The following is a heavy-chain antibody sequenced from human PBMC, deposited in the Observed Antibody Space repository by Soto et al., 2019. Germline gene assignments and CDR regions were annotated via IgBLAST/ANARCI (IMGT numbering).Heavy chain of an antibody. CDR2: ISSSSSTI. V-gene: IGHV3-48*01. D-gene: IGHD2-2*02. CDR1: GFTFSSYS. Sequence: PGGSLRLSCAASGFTFSSYSMNWVRQAPGKGLEWVSYISSSSSTIYYADSVKGRFTISRDNAKNSLYLQMNSLRAGDTAVYYCARDLAYQLLYDYYYYMDVWGKGTTVTVSS. CDR3: ARDLAYQLLYDYYYYMDV. J-gene: IGHJ6*03.